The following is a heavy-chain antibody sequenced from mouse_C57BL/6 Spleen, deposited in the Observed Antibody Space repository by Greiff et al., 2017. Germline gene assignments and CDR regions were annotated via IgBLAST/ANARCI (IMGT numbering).Heavy chain of an antibody. Sequence: QVQLQQSGPGLVAPSQSLSITCTVSGFSLTSYGVHWVRQPPGKGLEWLVVIWSDGSTTYNSALKSRLSISKDNSKSQVFLKMNSLQTDDTAMYYCARHGFLTGAMDYWGQGTSVTVSS. J-gene: IGHJ4*01. CDR3: ARHGFLTGAMDY. CDR1: GFSLTSYG. V-gene: IGHV2-6-1*01. CDR2: IWSDGST.